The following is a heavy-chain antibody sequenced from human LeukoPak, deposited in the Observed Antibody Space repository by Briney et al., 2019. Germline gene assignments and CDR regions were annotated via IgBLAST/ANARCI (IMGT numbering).Heavy chain of an antibody. Sequence: SAKVSCTASGGTFSSYAISWVRQAPGQGLEWMGRIIPILGIANYAQKSQGRVTITADKSTSTAYMELSSLRSEDTAVYYCARDRGDGLLYYYYYGMDVWGQGTTVTVSS. CDR2: IIPILGIA. CDR1: GGTFSSYA. CDR3: ARDRGDGLLYYYYYGMDV. D-gene: IGHD5-24*01. J-gene: IGHJ6*02. V-gene: IGHV1-69*04.